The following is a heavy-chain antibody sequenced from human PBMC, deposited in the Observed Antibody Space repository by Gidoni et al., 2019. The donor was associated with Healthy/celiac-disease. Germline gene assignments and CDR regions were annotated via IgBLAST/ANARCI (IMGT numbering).Heavy chain of an antibody. D-gene: IGHD6-19*01. CDR3: ARARPVAVAGIFDY. Sequence: EVQLVESGGGLIQPGGSLRLSCADSGFTVSSNYMSWVRQAQGKGLEGVSVIYSGGSTYYADSVKGRFTISRDNSKNTLYLQMNSLRAEDTAVYYCARARPVAVAGIFDYWGQGTLVTVSS. CDR1: GFTVSSNY. J-gene: IGHJ4*02. V-gene: IGHV3-53*01. CDR2: IYSGGST.